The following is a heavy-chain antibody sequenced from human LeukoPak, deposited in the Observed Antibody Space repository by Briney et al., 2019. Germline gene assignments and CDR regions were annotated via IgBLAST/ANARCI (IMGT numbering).Heavy chain of an antibody. V-gene: IGHV3-48*03. D-gene: IGHD3-22*01. CDR1: GFTFSSYE. J-gene: IGHJ4*02. Sequence: PGGSLRLSCAASGFTFSSYEMNWVRQAPGKGLEWVSYISSSGSTIYYADSVKGRFTISRDNAKNSLYLQMNSLRAEDTAVYYCARAQDSSGYEMYYFDNWGQGTLVTVSS. CDR3: ARAQDSSGYEMYYFDN. CDR2: ISSSGSTI.